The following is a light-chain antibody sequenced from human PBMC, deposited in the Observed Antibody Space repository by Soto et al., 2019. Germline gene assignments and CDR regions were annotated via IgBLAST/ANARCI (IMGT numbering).Light chain of an antibody. V-gene: IGKV3-15*01. CDR1: QSVSSK. CDR3: QQYNKWPLT. CDR2: GAS. Sequence: EILMTQSPSTLSVSPGERATLSCWASQSVSSKLAWYQQTPGQAPRLLIYGASTRATGIPVRFSGSASGTEFTLTISSLQSEDFKVYYCQQYNKWPLTFGQGTKVDIK. J-gene: IGKJ1*01.